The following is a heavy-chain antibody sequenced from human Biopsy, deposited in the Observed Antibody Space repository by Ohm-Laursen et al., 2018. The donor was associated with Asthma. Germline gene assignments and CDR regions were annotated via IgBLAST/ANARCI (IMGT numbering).Heavy chain of an antibody. J-gene: IGHJ4*02. CDR2: IIWNGARV. CDR1: GFVFDDYA. Sequence: SLRLSCAASGFVFDDYALHWVRQTPGKGLEWVSSIIWNGARVDYADAVEGRFTISRDNAKNSLYLQMNTLKTEDTAIYFCAKASSSGWSAPLDYWGQGMLVTVSS. CDR3: AKASSSGWSAPLDY. D-gene: IGHD6-19*01. V-gene: IGHV3-9*01.